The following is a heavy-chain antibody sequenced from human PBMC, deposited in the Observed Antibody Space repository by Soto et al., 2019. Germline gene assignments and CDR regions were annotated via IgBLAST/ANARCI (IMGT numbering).Heavy chain of an antibody. D-gene: IGHD3-22*01. CDR3: ARESDYYDSSGHPWPY. CDR1: GGTFSSYA. Sequence: KASGGTFSSYAISWVRQAPGQGLEWMGGIIPIFGTANYAQKFQGRVTITADESTSTAYMELSSLRSEDTAVYYCARESDYYDSSGHPWPYCGQRSLVPVSS. J-gene: IGHJ4*02. CDR2: IIPIFGTA. V-gene: IGHV1-69*01.